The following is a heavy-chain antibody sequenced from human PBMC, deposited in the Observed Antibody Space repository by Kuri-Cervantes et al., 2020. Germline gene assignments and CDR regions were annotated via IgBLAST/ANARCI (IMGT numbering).Heavy chain of an antibody. D-gene: IGHD3-22*01. J-gene: IGHJ6*03. CDR3: ARGVYDSSGYYYYYYMDV. Sequence: SQTLSLTCAVCGYSFSSGYYWGWIRQPPGKGLEWIGSIYHSGSTYYNPSLKSRVTISVDTSKNQFSLKLSSVTAADTAVYYCARGVYDSSGYYYYYYMDVWGKGTTVTVSS. CDR1: GYSFSSGYY. V-gene: IGHV4-38-2*01. CDR2: IYHSGST.